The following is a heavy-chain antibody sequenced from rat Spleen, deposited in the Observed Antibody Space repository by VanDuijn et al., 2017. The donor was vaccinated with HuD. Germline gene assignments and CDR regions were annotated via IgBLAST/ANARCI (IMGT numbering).Heavy chain of an antibody. CDR2: ISYDGGRI. D-gene: IGHD1-2*01. V-gene: IGHV5-20*01. CDR1: GFTFSNYD. CDR3: TTRPYYSSLNWFPY. J-gene: IGHJ3*01. Sequence: EVQLVESDGGLVQPGRSLKLSCAASGFTFSNYDMAWVRQAPKKGLEWVAYISYDGGRIYYRDSVKGRFTISRDNAKSTLSLQMDSLRSEDTATYYCTTRPYYSSLNWFPYWGQGTLVTVSS.